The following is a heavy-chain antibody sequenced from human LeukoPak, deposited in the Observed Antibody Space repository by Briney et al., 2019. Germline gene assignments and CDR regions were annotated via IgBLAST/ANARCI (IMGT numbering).Heavy chain of an antibody. Sequence: GGSLRLSCAASGFTFSSYSMNWVRQAPGKGLEWVSSISSSSSYIYYADSVKGRFTISRDNAKNSLYLQMNSLRAGDTAVYYCARGVGSGSRLRAGDYWGQGTLVTVSS. CDR1: GFTFSSYS. D-gene: IGHD1-26*01. CDR3: ARGVGSGSRLRAGDY. V-gene: IGHV3-21*04. J-gene: IGHJ4*02. CDR2: ISSSSSYI.